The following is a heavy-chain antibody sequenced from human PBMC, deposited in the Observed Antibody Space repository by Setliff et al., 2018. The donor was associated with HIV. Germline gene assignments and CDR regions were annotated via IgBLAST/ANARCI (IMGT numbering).Heavy chain of an antibody. Sequence: SETLSLTCTVSGGSTDSGSYYWAWIRQPPGKGLEWIGSMYYTGSTYYNPSLKSRVTISIDTSKNQFSLKLNSVTAADTAMYYCARDGGSSGWYFVLGYSDYWGQGTLVTVSS. J-gene: IGHJ4*02. CDR2: MYYTGST. CDR3: ARDGGSSGWYFVLGYSDY. D-gene: IGHD6-19*01. V-gene: IGHV4-39*02. CDR1: GGSTDSGSYY.